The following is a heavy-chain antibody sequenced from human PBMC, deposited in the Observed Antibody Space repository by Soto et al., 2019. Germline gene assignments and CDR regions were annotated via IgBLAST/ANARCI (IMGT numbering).Heavy chain of an antibody. J-gene: IGHJ4*02. Sequence: SETLSLTCTVSVGSISSYYWSWIRQPPGKGLEWIGYIYYTGTTNYNPSLKSRVTISVDTSKNQFSLKLSSVTAADTAVYYCARDYYKYYDSSGYYRSPAYWGQGTLVTVSS. CDR1: VGSISSYY. CDR2: IYYTGTT. D-gene: IGHD3-22*01. CDR3: ARDYYKYYDSSGYYRSPAY. V-gene: IGHV4-59*01.